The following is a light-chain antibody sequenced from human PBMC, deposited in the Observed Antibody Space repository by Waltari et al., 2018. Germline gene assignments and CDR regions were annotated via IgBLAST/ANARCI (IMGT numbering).Light chain of an antibody. CDR1: SSTIGNNV. Sequence: QSVLTQPPSVSEAPRQRVPIACSGSSSTIGNNVVNWYQQVPGESPKLLIYYDDMLPSGVSDRFSGSRSGTSASLAISGLQSEDEADYYCAAWDDNLNAVVFGGGTKVTVL. V-gene: IGLV1-36*01. J-gene: IGLJ2*01. CDR3: AAWDDNLNAVV. CDR2: YDD.